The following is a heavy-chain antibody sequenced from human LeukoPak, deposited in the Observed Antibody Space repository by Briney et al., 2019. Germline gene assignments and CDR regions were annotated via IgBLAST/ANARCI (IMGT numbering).Heavy chain of an antibody. Sequence: GGSLRLSCAASGFTFSSYAMIWVRQAPGKGLEWVSAISGSGGSTYYADSVKGRFTISRDNSKNTLYLQMNSLRAEDTAVYYCAKMVRGYYYMDVWGKGTTVTVSS. D-gene: IGHD3-10*01. CDR3: AKMVRGYYYMDV. J-gene: IGHJ6*03. V-gene: IGHV3-23*01. CDR1: GFTFSSYA. CDR2: ISGSGGST.